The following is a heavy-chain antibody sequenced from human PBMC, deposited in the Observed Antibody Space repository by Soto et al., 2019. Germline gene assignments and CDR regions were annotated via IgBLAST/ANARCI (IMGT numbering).Heavy chain of an antibody. Sequence: GSLRLSCAASGFTFSSYSMNWVRQAPGKGLEWVSYISSSSSTIYYADSVKGRFTISRDNAKNSLYLQMNSLRDEDTAVYYCARDRPLLWFGGGTYYGMDVWGQGTTVTVSS. CDR3: ARDRPLLWFGGGTYYGMDV. CDR2: ISSSSSTI. J-gene: IGHJ6*02. V-gene: IGHV3-48*02. D-gene: IGHD3-10*01. CDR1: GFTFSSYS.